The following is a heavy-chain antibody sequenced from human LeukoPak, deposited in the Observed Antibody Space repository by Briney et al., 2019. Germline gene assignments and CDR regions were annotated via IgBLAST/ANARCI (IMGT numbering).Heavy chain of an antibody. J-gene: IGHJ4*02. Sequence: GGSLRLSCAASGFTFSSYGMHWVRQAPGKGLEWVAVISYDGSNKYYADSVKGRFTISRDNSKNTLYLQMNSLRAEDTAVYYCGLWYSNYFDYWGQGTLVTVSS. CDR1: GFTFSSYG. D-gene: IGHD4-11*01. CDR3: GLWYSNYFDY. CDR2: ISYDGSNK. V-gene: IGHV3-30*03.